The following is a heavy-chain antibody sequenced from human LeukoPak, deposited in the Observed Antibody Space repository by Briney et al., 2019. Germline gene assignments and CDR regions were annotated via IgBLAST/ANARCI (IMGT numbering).Heavy chain of an antibody. V-gene: IGHV3-23*01. CDR1: GFTFSSYA. CDR2: ISGSGGST. D-gene: IGHD2-15*01. CDR3: AKDKLRYCSGGSCYSWWFDP. J-gene: IGHJ5*02. Sequence: PGGSLRLSCAASGFTFSSYAMSWVRQAPGKGLEWVSAISGSGGSTYYADSVKGRFTISRDNSKNTLYLQTNSLRAEDTAVYYCAKDKLRYCSGGSCYSWWFDPWGQGTLVTVSS.